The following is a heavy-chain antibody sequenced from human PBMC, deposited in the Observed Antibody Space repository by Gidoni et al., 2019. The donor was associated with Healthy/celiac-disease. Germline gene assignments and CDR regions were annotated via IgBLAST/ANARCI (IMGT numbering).Heavy chain of an antibody. CDR2: INHSGST. D-gene: IGHD2-2*01. V-gene: IGHV4-34*01. CDR3: ASAYCSSTSCYPNTYYYYGMDV. Sequence: QVQLQQWGAGLLKPSEPLSLTCAVYGGSFSGYYLSWIRQPPGKGLEWIGEINHSGSTNYNPSLKSRVTISVDTSKNQFSLKLSSVTAADTAVYYCASAYCSSTSCYPNTYYYYGMDVWGQGTTVTVSS. J-gene: IGHJ6*02. CDR1: GGSFSGYY.